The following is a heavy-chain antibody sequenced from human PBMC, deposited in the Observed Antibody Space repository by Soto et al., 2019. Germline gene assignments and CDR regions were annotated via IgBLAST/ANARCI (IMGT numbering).Heavy chain of an antibody. CDR1: GYTFTGYY. D-gene: IGHD3-9*01. V-gene: IGHV1-2*04. CDR2: INPNSGGT. CDR3: AREKPNYDILTGYYRPVAWFDP. J-gene: IGHJ5*02. Sequence: GASVKVSCKASGYTFTGYYMHWVRQAPGQGLEWMGWINPNSGGTNYAQKFQGWVTMTRDTSISTAYMELSRLRSDDTAVYYCAREKPNYDILTGYYRPVAWFDPWGQGTLVTVSS.